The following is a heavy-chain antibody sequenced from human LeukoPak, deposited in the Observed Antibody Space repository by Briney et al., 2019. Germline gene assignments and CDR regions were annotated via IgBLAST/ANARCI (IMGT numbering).Heavy chain of an antibody. CDR1: GFTFSSYG. Sequence: GGSLRLSCAASGFTFSSYGMHWVRQAPGKGLEWVAVIWYDGSNEYYADSVKGRFTISIDNSKNTLYVQMNSLRAEDTAVYYCARGKGTLGYWGQGTLVTVSS. V-gene: IGHV3-33*01. J-gene: IGHJ4*02. D-gene: IGHD1-1*01. CDR2: IWYDGSNE. CDR3: ARGKGTLGY.